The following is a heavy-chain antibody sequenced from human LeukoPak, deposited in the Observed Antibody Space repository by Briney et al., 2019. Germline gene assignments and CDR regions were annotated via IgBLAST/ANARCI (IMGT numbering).Heavy chain of an antibody. V-gene: IGHV3-74*01. CDR1: GFTSGNYW. CDR2: IDDDGTDT. Sequence: GGSLRLSCVASGFTSGNYWMHWVRQAPGKGPEWVSRIDDDGTDTHYAVSVKGRFTISRDNTKNTLYLQMNSLRGEDTAVYYCARGMLSSAGYHWYYYMDVWGKGAMVTVSS. J-gene: IGHJ6*03. D-gene: IGHD3-3*01. CDR3: ARGMLSSAGYHWYYYMDV.